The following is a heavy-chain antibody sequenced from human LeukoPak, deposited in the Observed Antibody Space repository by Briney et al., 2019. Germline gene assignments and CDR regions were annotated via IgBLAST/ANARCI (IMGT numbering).Heavy chain of an antibody. CDR1: GFTFSSYA. D-gene: IGHD2-2*01. V-gene: IGHV3-23*01. CDR2: ISGSGGST. CDR3: AKDWIVVVPAASDY. Sequence: GGSLRLSCAASGFTFSSYAMSWVRQAPGKGLEWVSAISGSGGSTYYADSVKGRFTISRENSKNTLYLQMNSLRAEDTAVYYCAKDWIVVVPAASDYWGQGTLVTVSS. J-gene: IGHJ4*02.